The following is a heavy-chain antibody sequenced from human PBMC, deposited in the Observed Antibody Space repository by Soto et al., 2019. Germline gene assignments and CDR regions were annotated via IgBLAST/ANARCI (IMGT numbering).Heavy chain of an antibody. CDR1: VFSFSNFA. V-gene: IGHV3-23*01. D-gene: IGHD1-26*01. J-gene: IGHJ5*02. CDR3: ARSEGADGVVWFDT. Sequence: EVQLLQSGGDLVHPGGSLRVSCVASVFSFSNFAMSWVRQAPGKGLEWVSGIRGSGAESHYADSVRGRFTISRDNSKNTVYLEMHSLNVGDTAVYYCARSEGADGVVWFDTWGQGTLVTVSS. CDR2: IRGSGAES.